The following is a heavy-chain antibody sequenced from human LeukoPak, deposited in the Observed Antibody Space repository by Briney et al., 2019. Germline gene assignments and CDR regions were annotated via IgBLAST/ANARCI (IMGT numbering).Heavy chain of an antibody. CDR1: GGSISSYY. D-gene: IGHD3-22*01. CDR3: ARGMSYYDSTGAFDI. J-gene: IGHJ3*02. CDR2: IYYSGST. Sequence: PSETLSLTCTVSGGSISSYYWSWIRQPPGRGLEWLGYIYYSGSTNYNPSLKSRVTISVDTSKNQFSLKLSSVTAADTAVYYCARGMSYYDSTGAFDIWGQGTMVTVSS. V-gene: IGHV4-59*01.